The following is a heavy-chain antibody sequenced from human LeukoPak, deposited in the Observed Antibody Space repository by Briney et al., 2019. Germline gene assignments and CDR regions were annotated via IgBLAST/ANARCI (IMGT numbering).Heavy chain of an antibody. D-gene: IGHD3-9*01. J-gene: IGHJ4*02. CDR2: IIPIFGTA. CDR1: GCTFSSYA. CDR3: ARGGAYYDILTGPYYLDY. Sequence: SVKLSCKSSGCTFSSYAISWVRKGPGQGLEWMGRIIPIFGTANYAQKFQGRVTITADKSTSTAYMELSSLRSEDTAVYYCARGGAYYDILTGPYYLDYWGQGTLVTVSS. V-gene: IGHV1-69*06.